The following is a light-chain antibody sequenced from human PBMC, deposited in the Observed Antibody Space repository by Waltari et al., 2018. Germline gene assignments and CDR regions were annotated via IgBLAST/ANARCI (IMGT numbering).Light chain of an antibody. Sequence: LVLPQSPGTLSLSPGERATLSCRASQSISWYLAWYQQKPGQAPRLLIYAASSRATGIPDRFSGSGSGTDFSLTISRLEPEDFAVYFCQNHERLPAVFGQGTKVEIK. CDR2: AAS. V-gene: IGKV3-20*01. CDR1: QSISWY. J-gene: IGKJ1*01. CDR3: QNHERLPAV.